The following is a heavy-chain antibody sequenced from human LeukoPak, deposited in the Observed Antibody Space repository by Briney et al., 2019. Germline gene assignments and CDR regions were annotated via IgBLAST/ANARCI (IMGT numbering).Heavy chain of an antibody. D-gene: IGHD3-10*01. CDR2: ISSSGSTI. J-gene: IGHJ4*02. CDR1: GFTFSSYE. Sequence: PGGSLRLSCAASGFTFSSYEMNWVRQAPGKGLEWVSYISSSGSTIYYADSVKGRFTISRDNSKNTLYLQMNSLRAEDTAVYYCANRGDGSGSYYTPDFDYWGQGTLVTVSS. CDR3: ANRGDGSGSYYTPDFDY. V-gene: IGHV3-48*03.